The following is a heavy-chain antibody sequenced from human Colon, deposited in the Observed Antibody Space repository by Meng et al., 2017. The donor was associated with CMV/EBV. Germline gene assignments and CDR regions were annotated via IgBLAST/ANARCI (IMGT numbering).Heavy chain of an antibody. D-gene: IGHD3-22*01. Sequence: GSLRLSCTVSGGSMNTTYLYWGWVRQPPWKGLEWIGSISYTGRTYNNPSLKSRVTISVDTSKNQFSMKLYSVTAEDTAMYYCARDLRYKDSSGFHSLFDYWGQGPLVTVSS. CDR2: ISYTGRT. J-gene: IGHJ4*02. V-gene: IGHV4-39*07. CDR1: GGSMNTTYLY. CDR3: ARDLRYKDSSGFHSLFDY.